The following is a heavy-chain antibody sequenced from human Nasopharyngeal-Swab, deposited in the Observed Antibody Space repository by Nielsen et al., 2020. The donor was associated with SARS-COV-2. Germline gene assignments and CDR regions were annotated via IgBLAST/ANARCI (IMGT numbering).Heavy chain of an antibody. Sequence: SETLSLPCPVSGSSISISSYSWGWIRQPPGKGLEWIGSIYYSGSTYYNPSLNSRVTISVDTSKNQFPLKLSSVTAADTDVYYCARHRYSRSWSWYFDYWGQGTLVTVSS. V-gene: IGHV4-39*01. D-gene: IGHD6-13*01. CDR2: IYYSGST. CDR1: GSSISISSYS. J-gene: IGHJ4*02. CDR3: ARHRYSRSWSWYFDY.